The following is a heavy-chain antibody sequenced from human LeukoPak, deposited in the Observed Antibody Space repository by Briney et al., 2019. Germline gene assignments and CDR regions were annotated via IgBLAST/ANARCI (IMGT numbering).Heavy chain of an antibody. V-gene: IGHV4-59*01. CDR3: AREILNWNYYYFDY. D-gene: IGHD1-7*01. CDR1: GGSISSYY. J-gene: IGHJ4*02. Sequence: SETLSLTCTVSGGSISSYYWSWIRQPPGKGLEWIGYIYYSGSTNYNPSLKSRVTISVDTSKNQFSLKLSSVTAADTAVYYCAREILNWNYYYFDYWGQGTLVTVSS. CDR2: IYYSGST.